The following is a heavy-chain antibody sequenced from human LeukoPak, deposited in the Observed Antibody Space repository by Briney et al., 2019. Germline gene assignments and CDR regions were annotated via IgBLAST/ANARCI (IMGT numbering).Heavy chain of an antibody. J-gene: IGHJ4*02. CDR2: MDWDDDK. CDR1: EFSLNISGVG. V-gene: IGHV2-5*02. Sequence: SGPTTLMHTQTLTLTCTFSEFSLNISGVGVGWIRQPPGKGLEWLAVMDWDDDKRYSPSLKSRLTIAKDTSKNQVVLTMTNMDPVDTATYYCARYYDFLNTYSPYYFDYWGQGTLVTVSS. CDR3: ARYYDFLNTYSPYYFDY. D-gene: IGHD3-9*01.